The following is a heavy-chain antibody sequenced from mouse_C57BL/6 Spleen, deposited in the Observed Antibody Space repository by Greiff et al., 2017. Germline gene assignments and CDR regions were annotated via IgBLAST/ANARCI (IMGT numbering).Heavy chain of an antibody. D-gene: IGHD1-1*01. CDR3: ARQADYYGSSYGWYFDV. V-gene: IGHV5-6*01. Sequence: EVMLVESGGDLVKPGGSLKLSCAASGFTFSSYGMSWVRQTPDKRLEWVATISSGGSYTYYPDSVKGRFTISRDNAKNTLYLQMSRLKSEDTAMYYCARQADYYGSSYGWYFDVWGTGTTVTVSS. CDR1: GFTFSSYG. J-gene: IGHJ1*03. CDR2: ISSGGSYT.